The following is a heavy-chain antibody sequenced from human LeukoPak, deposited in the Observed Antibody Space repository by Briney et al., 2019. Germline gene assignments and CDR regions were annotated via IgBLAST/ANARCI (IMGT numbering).Heavy chain of an antibody. V-gene: IGHV1-18*04. CDR1: GYTFTSYG. J-gene: IGHJ3*02. Sequence: ASVKVSCKASGYTFTSYGISWVRQAPGQGLEWMGWISAYHGNTNYAQKLQGRVTMTTDTSTSTAYMELRSLRSDDTAVYYCARAYYDILTGYYRSPDAAFDIWGQGTVVTVSS. CDR2: ISAYHGNT. CDR3: ARAYYDILTGYYRSPDAAFDI. D-gene: IGHD3-9*01.